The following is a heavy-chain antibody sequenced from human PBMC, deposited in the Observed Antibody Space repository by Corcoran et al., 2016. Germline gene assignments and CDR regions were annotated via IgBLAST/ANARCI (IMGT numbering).Heavy chain of an antibody. D-gene: IGHD6-13*01. CDR2: ISYDGSNK. J-gene: IGHJ4*02. Sequence: QVQLVEAGGGVVQTGRSLRLSCAASGFTFSSYGMHWVRQAPGKGLEWVAVISYDGSNKYYADSVKGRFTISRDNSKNTLYLQMNSLRAEDTAVYYCPKTAGKKTTYYYDYWGQGSLVTVSS. CDR3: PKTAGKKTTYYYDY. CDR1: GFTFSSYG. V-gene: IGHV3-30*18.